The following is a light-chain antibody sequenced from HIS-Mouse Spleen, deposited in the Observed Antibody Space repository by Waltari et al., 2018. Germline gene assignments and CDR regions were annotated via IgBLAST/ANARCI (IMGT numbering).Light chain of an antibody. J-gene: IGLJ2*01. CDR1: ALPKKY. CDR2: EDN. CDR3: YSTDSSGNHRV. Sequence: SYELTQPPSASVSPGQTARITCSGDALPKKYAYWYQQKSGQAPVPVIYEDNKRPSGIPEGFSGSSSGTMATLTISGAQVEDEADYYCYSTDSSGNHRVFGGGTKLTVL. V-gene: IGLV3-10*01.